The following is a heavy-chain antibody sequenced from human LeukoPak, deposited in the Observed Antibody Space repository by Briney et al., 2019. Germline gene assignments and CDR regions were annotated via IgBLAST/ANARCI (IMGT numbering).Heavy chain of an antibody. CDR3: AKGPPYYDFWSGYCQLDY. J-gene: IGHJ4*02. D-gene: IGHD3-3*01. CDR2: ISGSGGST. CDR1: GFTFSSYA. Sequence: GGSLRLSCAASGFTFSSYAMSWVRQAPGKGLEWVSAISGSGGSTYYADSVKGRFTISRDNSKNTLYLQMNSLRAEDTAVYYCAKGPPYYDFWSGYCQLDYWGQGTLVTVSS. V-gene: IGHV3-23*01.